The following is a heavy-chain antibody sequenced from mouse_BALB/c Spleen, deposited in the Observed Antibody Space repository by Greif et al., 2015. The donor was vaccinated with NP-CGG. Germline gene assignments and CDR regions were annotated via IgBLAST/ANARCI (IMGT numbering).Heavy chain of an antibody. CDR1: GYTFTRYY. D-gene: IGHD2-4*01. J-gene: IGHJ2*01. Sequence: QVQLQQSGPELVKPGASVRISCKASGYTFTRYYIHWVKQRPGQGLEWIGWIYPGNVNTKYNEKFTGKATLTADKSSSTAYMQRSSRTSEDSACYCCARSDYEYYIDYWGQGTTLTVAS. CDR3: ARSDYEYYIDY. CDR2: IYPGNVNT. V-gene: IGHV1S56*01.